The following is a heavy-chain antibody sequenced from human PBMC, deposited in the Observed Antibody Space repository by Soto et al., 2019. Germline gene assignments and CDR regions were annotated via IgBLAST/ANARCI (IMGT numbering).Heavy chain of an antibody. V-gene: IGHV4-31*03. CDR3: AREGGIVGATAADY. CDR2: IYYSGST. J-gene: IGHJ4*02. Sequence: QVQLQESGPGLVKPSQTLSLTCTVSGGSISSGGYYWSWIRQHPGKGLEWIGYIYYSGSTYYNPYRKSRVTRSVDTSKNQFSLKLSSVTAADTAVYYCAREGGIVGATAADYWGQGTLVTVSS. D-gene: IGHD1-26*01. CDR1: GGSISSGGYY.